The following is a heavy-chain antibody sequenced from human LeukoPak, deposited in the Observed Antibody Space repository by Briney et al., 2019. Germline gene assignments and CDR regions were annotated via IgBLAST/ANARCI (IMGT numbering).Heavy chain of an antibody. V-gene: IGHV4-59*01. CDR2: IYYSGST. CDR1: GGSISSYY. CDR3: ARGLYYDFWSGYPQYYFDY. J-gene: IGHJ4*02. D-gene: IGHD3-3*01. Sequence: PSETLSLTCTVSGGSISSYYWSWIRQPPGKGLEWIGYIYYSGSTNNNPSLKSRVTISVDTSKNQFSLKLSSVTAADTAVYYCARGLYYDFWSGYPQYYFDYWGQGTLVTVSS.